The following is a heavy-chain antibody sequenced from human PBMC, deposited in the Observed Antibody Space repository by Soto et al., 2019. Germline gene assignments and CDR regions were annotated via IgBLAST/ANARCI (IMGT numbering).Heavy chain of an antibody. J-gene: IGHJ6*03. V-gene: IGHV3-11*01. CDR1: GFTFSDYY. Sequence: QEQLVESGGGLVKPGGSLRLYCAASGFTFSDYYMSWIRQAPGKGLEWVSYISSSGNTVYYADSVKGRFTISRDNAKNSLFLQMNSLRAEDTAVYYCARDGNHPLHNPYYYYMDVWGKGTTVTVSS. D-gene: IGHD1-1*01. CDR3: ARDGNHPLHNPYYYYMDV. CDR2: ISSSGNTV.